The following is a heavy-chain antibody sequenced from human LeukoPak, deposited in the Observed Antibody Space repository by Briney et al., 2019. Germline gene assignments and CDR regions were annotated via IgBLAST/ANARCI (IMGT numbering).Heavy chain of an antibody. CDR3: ARGSGGSGSYYNNYFDY. CDR1: GFTFSSYA. D-gene: IGHD3-10*01. V-gene: IGHV3-30-3*01. J-gene: IGHJ4*02. CDR2: ISYDGSNK. Sequence: PSGRSLRLSCAASGFTFSSYAMHWVRQAPCKGLEWVAVISYDGSNKYYADSVKGRFTISRDNSKNTLYLQMNSLRAEDTAVYYCARGSGGSGSYYNNYFDYWGQGTLVTVSS.